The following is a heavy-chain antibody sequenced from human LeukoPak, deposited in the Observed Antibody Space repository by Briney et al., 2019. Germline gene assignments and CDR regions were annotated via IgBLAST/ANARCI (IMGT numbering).Heavy chain of an antibody. J-gene: IGHJ4*02. CDR3: ARDLLDIVVVPASMPLDY. CDR1: GYTFTSYG. D-gene: IGHD2-2*01. Sequence: ASVKVSCKASGYTFTSYGISWVRQAPGQGLEWMGCISAYNGNTNYAQKLQGRVTMTTDTSTSTAYMELRSLRSDDTAVYYCARDLLDIVVVPASMPLDYWGQGTLVTVSS. V-gene: IGHV1-18*01. CDR2: ISAYNGNT.